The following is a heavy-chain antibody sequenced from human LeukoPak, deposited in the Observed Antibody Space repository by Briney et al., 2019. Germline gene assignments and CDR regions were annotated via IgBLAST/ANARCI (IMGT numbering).Heavy chain of an antibody. J-gene: IGHJ4*02. CDR1: GFTVSSNY. D-gene: IGHD3-22*01. CDR2: IYMADVTCCSAGTT. CDR3: ASSLDRDSSGYDRPPGY. V-gene: IGHV3-53*05. Sequence: GGSLRLSCSASGFTVSSNYMSWVRQAPGKGLEGVSVIYMADVTCCSAGTTFYAEDVKGRFTISRDISKNTIYLQMNSLRGDDTAVYFCASSLDRDSSGYDRPPGYWGQGTLVTVSS.